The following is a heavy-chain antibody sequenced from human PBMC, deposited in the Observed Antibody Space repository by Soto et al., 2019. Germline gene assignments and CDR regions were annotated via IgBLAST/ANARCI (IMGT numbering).Heavy chain of an antibody. J-gene: IGHJ3*02. Sequence: SETLSLTCTVSGGSISSGGYYWSWIRQHPGKGLEWIGYIYYSRSTYYNPSLKSRVTISVDTSKNQFSLKLSSVTVADTAVYYCARDALWFGELASIWGQGTMVTVSS. CDR3: ARDALWFGELASI. CDR2: IYYSRST. V-gene: IGHV4-31*03. CDR1: GGSISSGGYY. D-gene: IGHD3-10*01.